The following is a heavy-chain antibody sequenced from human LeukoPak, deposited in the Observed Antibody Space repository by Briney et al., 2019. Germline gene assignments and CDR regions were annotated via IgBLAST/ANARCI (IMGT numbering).Heavy chain of an antibody. CDR3: ASTLNDYGDYKGAFDI. J-gene: IGHJ3*02. D-gene: IGHD4-17*01. CDR2: INPNSGGP. Sequence: GASVKVSCKASGYTFTDYYIHWVRQAPGQGVEWMGWINPNSGGPNYAQKFQGRVTMTRDTYIRTAYMEPSRLRSDATALYYCASTLNDYGDYKGAFDIWGQGTMVTVSS. V-gene: IGHV1-2*02. CDR1: GYTFTDYY.